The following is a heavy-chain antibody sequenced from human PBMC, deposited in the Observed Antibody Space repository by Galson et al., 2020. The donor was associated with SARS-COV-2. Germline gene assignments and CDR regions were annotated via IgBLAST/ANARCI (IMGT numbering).Heavy chain of an antibody. Sequence: KPTQTLTLTCTFSGFSLSTSGMCVSWIRQPPGKALEWPALIDWDDDKYYSTSLKTRLTISKDTSKNQVVLTMTNMDPVDTATYYCARALSTYFGVWFDPWGQGTLVTVSS. V-gene: IGHV2-70*01. CDR1: GFSLSTSGMC. J-gene: IGHJ5*02. CDR3: ARALSTYFGVWFDP. D-gene: IGHD2-8*01. CDR2: IDWDDDK.